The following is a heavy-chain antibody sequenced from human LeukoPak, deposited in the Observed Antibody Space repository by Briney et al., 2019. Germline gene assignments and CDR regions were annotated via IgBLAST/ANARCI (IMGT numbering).Heavy chain of an antibody. J-gene: IGHJ4*02. CDR2: ISYDGSNK. Sequence: GRSLRLSCAPSGFTFSIYAMHWVRQAPGNWLEWVAVISYDGSNKYYADSVKGRFTISRDNSKNTMYLQMNSLRAEDTAVYYCERSYSSSGPRDDYWGQGTLVTVSS. V-gene: IGHV3-30*04. CDR3: ERSYSSSGPRDDY. D-gene: IGHD6-19*01. CDR1: GFTFSIYA.